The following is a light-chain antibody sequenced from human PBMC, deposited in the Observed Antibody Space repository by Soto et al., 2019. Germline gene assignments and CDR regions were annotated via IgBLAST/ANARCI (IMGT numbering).Light chain of an antibody. CDR1: SSDVGGYNY. Sequence: QSALTQPPSASGSPGQSVTISCTGTSSDVGGYNYVSWYQQHPGKAPKLIISEVSKLPSGVPDRFSGSKSGNTASLTVSGLQAEDEADYYCSSYAGSNNYVFGTGTKLTVL. CDR3: SSYAGSNNYV. J-gene: IGLJ1*01. V-gene: IGLV2-8*01. CDR2: EVS.